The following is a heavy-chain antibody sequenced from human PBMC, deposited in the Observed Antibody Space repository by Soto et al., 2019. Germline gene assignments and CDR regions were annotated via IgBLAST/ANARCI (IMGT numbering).Heavy chain of an antibody. J-gene: IGHJ6*02. CDR1: GFTFSSYS. V-gene: IGHV3-21*01. CDR3: ARSPGFWYYGMDV. Sequence: EVQLVESGGGLVKPGGSLRLSCAASGFTFSSYSMNWVRQAPGKGLEWFSSISSSSSYIYYADSVKGRFTISRDNAKNSPYLQMNSLRAEDTAVYYCARSPGFWYYGMDVWGQGTTVTVSS. CDR2: ISSSSSYI. D-gene: IGHD3-10*01.